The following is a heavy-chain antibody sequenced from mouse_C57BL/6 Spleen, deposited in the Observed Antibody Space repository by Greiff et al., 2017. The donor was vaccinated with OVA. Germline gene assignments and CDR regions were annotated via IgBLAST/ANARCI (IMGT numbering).Heavy chain of an antibody. D-gene: IGHD1-1*01. CDR2: INPYNGDT. V-gene: IGHV1-20*01. CDR3: ARSGYYGSSPYCDY. CDR1: GYSFTGYF. Sequence: EVKLQQSGPELVKPGDSVKISCKASGYSFTGYFMNWVMQSHGKSLEWIGRINPYNGDTFYNQKFKGKATLTVDKSSSTAHMELRSLTSEDSAVYYCARSGYYGSSPYCDYWGQGTTLTVSS. J-gene: IGHJ2*01.